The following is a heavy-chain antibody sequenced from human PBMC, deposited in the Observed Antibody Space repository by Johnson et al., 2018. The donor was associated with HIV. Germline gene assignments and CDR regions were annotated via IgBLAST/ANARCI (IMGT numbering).Heavy chain of an antibody. Sequence: VQLVESGGGVVQPGRSLRLSCAASGFTFSSYAMSWVRQAPGKGLEWVSSISWNSGSIGYADSVKGRFTISRDNAKNSLYLQMNSLRAEDTALYYCAKVNRMEQWLAGGGAFDIWGQGTVVTVSS. V-gene: IGHV3-9*01. D-gene: IGHD6-19*01. J-gene: IGHJ3*02. CDR1: GFTFSSYA. CDR3: AKVNRMEQWLAGGGAFDI. CDR2: ISWNSGSI.